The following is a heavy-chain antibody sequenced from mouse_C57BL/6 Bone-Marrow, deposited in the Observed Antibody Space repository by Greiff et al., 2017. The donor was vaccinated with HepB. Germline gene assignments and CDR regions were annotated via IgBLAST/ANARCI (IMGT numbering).Heavy chain of an antibody. CDR1: GYTFTSYT. CDR3: ARSGVYGSYYFDY. Sequence: VKLQQSGAELARPGASVKMSCKASGYTFTSYTMHWVKQRPGQGLEWIGYINPSSGYTKYNQKFKDKATLTADKSSSTAYMQLSSLTSEDSAVYYCARSGVYGSYYFDYWGQGTTLTVSS. J-gene: IGHJ2*01. CDR2: INPSSGYT. V-gene: IGHV1-4*01. D-gene: IGHD1-1*01.